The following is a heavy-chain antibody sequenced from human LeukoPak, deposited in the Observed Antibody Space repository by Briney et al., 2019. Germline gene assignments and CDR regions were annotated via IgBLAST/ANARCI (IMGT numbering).Heavy chain of an antibody. CDR2: IKPGGNEK. Sequence: GGSLRLSCAASGFTFSDYYMSWIRQAPGKGLEWVANIKPGGNEKYYVDSVKGRFTISRDNVKNSLYLQMNSLRAEDTAIYYCATFRFLGTWGQGTMVTVSP. D-gene: IGHD3-3*01. V-gene: IGHV3-7*03. CDR1: GFTFSDYY. CDR3: ATFRFLGT. J-gene: IGHJ3*01.